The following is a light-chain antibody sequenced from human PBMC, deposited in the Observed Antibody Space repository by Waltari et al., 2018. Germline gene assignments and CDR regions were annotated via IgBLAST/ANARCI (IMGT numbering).Light chain of an antibody. CDR3: QQYYNTPLT. CDR2: WAS. Sequence: IVMTQSPDSLAVSLGERATINCKSSQTVLYSSNNKNYLAWYQQKQRQPPKLLIYWASTREAVVPDRFSGSGSGTDFTLTISSLQAEDVAVYYCQQYYNTPLTFGGGTKVEIK. V-gene: IGKV4-1*01. CDR1: QTVLYSSNNKNY. J-gene: IGKJ4*01.